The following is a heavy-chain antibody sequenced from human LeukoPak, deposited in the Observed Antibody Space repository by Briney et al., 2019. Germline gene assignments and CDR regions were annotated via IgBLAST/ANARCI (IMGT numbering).Heavy chain of an antibody. CDR2: FYYSGST. CDR3: AREVVRLNWFDP. Sequence: SETLSLTCTVSGGSISSGVYYWSWIRQHPGKGLEWIGYFYYSGSTYYNPSLKSRVTISVDTSKNQFSLKLSSVTAADTAVYYCAREVVRLNWFDPWGQGTLVTVSS. D-gene: IGHD2-15*01. V-gene: IGHV4-31*03. CDR1: GGSISSGVYY. J-gene: IGHJ5*02.